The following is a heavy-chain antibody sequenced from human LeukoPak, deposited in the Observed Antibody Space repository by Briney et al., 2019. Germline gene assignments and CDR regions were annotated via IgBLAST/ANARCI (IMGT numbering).Heavy chain of an antibody. CDR2: INHSGST. V-gene: IGHV4-34*01. J-gene: IGHJ6*03. Sequence: SETLSLTCAVYGGSFSGYYWSWIRQPPGKGLEWIGEINHSGSTNYNPSLKSRVTISVDTSKNQFSLKLSSVTAADTAVYYCARHGYSSSPDLYMDVWGKGTTVTVSS. CDR3: ARHGYSSSPDLYMDV. D-gene: IGHD6-13*01. CDR1: GGSFSGYY.